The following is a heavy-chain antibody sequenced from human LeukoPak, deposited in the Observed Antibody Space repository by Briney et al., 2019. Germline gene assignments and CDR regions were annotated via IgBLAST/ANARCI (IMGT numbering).Heavy chain of an antibody. CDR1: GFTFSSYA. CDR2: ISWNSGIT. V-gene: IGHV3-9*01. CDR3: AKDRSSSWYGDFDY. J-gene: IGHJ4*02. Sequence: GGSLRLSCAASGFTFSSYAMHWVRQPPGKGLEWVSGISWNSGITDYADPVKGRFIISRDNAKNSLFLQMNSLRPEDTALYYCAKDRSSSWYGDFDYWGQGIQVTVSS. D-gene: IGHD6-13*01.